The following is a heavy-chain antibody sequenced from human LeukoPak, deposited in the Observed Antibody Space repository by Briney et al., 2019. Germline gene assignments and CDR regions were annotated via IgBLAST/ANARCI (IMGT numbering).Heavy chain of an antibody. CDR2: IYTSGST. Sequence: SETLSLTRTVSGGSISSYYWSWIRQPAGKGLEWIGRIYTSGSTNYNPSLKSRVTMSVDTSKNQFSLKLSSVTAADTAVYFCAREAVVVVAATYHKWFDPWGQGTLVTVSS. J-gene: IGHJ5*02. V-gene: IGHV4-4*07. CDR3: AREAVVVVAATYHKWFDP. D-gene: IGHD2-15*01. CDR1: GGSISSYY.